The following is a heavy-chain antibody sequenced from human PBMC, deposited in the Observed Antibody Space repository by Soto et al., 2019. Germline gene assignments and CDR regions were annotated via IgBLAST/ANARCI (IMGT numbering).Heavy chain of an antibody. CDR3: ARDPDYGDYWGYFFDS. CDR1: GYTFAAYY. D-gene: IGHD4-17*01. CDR2: INPTSGGT. V-gene: IGHV1-2*02. J-gene: IGHJ4*02. Sequence: QVQLVQSGAEVKKPGASVKVSCKTSGYTFAAYYIHWIRQAPGQGLEWMGWINPTSGGTVYAQNFQDRVTMTRDTSISTADIELRRLNSDDTAVYYCARDPDYGDYWGYFFDSWGQGTPVTVSS.